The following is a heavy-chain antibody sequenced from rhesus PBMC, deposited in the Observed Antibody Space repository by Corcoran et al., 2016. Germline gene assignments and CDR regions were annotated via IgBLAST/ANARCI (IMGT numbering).Heavy chain of an antibody. J-gene: IGHJ4*01. CDR1: GYSLRSGYH. D-gene: IGHD4-23*01. V-gene: IGHV4S14*01. Sequence: QVQLQESGPGLVKPSETLSLTCAVSGYSLRSGYHWGWIRLPPGKGLVWIGHISSGGSNYLNPSLKGRVTLSVDTSKNQFSLKLSSVTAADTAVYFCARHNSNYAVDYWGQGVLVTVSS. CDR2: ISSGGSN. CDR3: ARHNSNYAVDY.